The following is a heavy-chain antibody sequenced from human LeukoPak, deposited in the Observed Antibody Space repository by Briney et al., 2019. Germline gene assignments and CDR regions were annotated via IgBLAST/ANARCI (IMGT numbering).Heavy chain of an antibody. V-gene: IGHV4-59*06. J-gene: IGHJ2*01. D-gene: IGHD3-22*01. Sequence: SETLSLTCTVSGGSISSYYWSWIRQHPGKGLEWIGYIYSSGNTYYNPSLKSRVTISVDTSKNQFSLKLSSVTAADTAVYYCARDRYNYDGNEGYFDLWGRGTLVTVSS. CDR2: IYSSGNT. CDR1: GGSISSYY. CDR3: ARDRYNYDGNEGYFDL.